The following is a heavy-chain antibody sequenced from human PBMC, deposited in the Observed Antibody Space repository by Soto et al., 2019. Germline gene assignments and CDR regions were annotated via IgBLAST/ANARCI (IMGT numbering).Heavy chain of an antibody. J-gene: IGHJ3*02. CDR3: AHSTILGADIPGEIGRKYQLLINGVFFFDI. CDR1: GFSLSTSGVG. D-gene: IGHD2-2*01. Sequence: GSGPYAGEPTQTLTLTCTFSGFSLSTSGVGVGWIRQPPGKALEWLALIYWNDDKRYSPSLKSRLTITKDTSKNQVVLTMTNMDPVDTGTYYCAHSTILGADIPGEIGRKYQLLINGVFFFDIWGQGTMVTVSS. V-gene: IGHV2-5*01. CDR2: IYWNDDK.